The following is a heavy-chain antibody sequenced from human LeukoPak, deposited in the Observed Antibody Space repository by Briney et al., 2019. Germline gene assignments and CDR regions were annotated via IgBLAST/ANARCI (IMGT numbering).Heavy chain of an antibody. J-gene: IGHJ4*02. CDR1: GYTFTSYD. Sequence: ASVKVSCKASGYTFTSYDINWVRQATGQGLEWMGWMNPNSGNTGYAQKFQGRVTMTRNTSISTAYMELSRLRSDDTAVYYCARDHDGFGVVPSHWGQGTLVTVSS. V-gene: IGHV1-8*01. CDR3: ARDHDGFGVVPSH. CDR2: MNPNSGNT. D-gene: IGHD3-3*01.